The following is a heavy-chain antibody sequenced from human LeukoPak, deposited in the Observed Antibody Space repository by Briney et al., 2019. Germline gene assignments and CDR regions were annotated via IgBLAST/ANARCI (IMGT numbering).Heavy chain of an antibody. D-gene: IGHD3-10*01. CDR2: INHSGST. CDR3: ARGLPYGSGSYFAPYYMDV. J-gene: IGHJ6*03. V-gene: IGHV4-34*01. CDR1: GGSFSGYY. Sequence: SETLSLTCAVNGGSFSGYYWSWIRQPPGKGLEWIGEINHSGSTNYNPSLKSRVTISVDTSKNQFSLKLSSVTAADTAVYYCARGLPYGSGSYFAPYYMDVWGKGTTVTVSS.